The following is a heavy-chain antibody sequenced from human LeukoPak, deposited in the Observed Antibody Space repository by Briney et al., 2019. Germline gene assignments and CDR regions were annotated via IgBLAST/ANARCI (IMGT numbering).Heavy chain of an antibody. J-gene: IGHJ4*02. CDR2: FDPEDGET. V-gene: IGHV1-24*01. D-gene: IGHD1-26*01. Sequence: ASVKVSCKVSGSTLTELSMHWVRQAPGKGLEWMGGFDPEDGETIYAQKFQGRVTMTEDTSTDTAYMELSSLRSEDTAVYYCATSLVGATFADYWGQGTLVTVSS. CDR3: ATSLVGATFADY. CDR1: GSTLTELS.